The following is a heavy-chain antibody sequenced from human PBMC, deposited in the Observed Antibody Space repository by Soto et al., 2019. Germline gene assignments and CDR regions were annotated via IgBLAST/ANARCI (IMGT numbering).Heavy chain of an antibody. CDR3: AKTCRRFGELLCYYGMDV. Sequence: PGGSLRLSCAASGFTFSSYAMSWVRQAPGKGLEWVSAISGSGGSTYYADSVKGRFTISRDNSKNTLYLQMNSLRAEDTAVYYCAKTCRRFGELLCYYGMDVWGQGTTVNVSS. CDR1: GFTFSSYA. D-gene: IGHD3-10*01. V-gene: IGHV3-23*01. J-gene: IGHJ6*02. CDR2: ISGSGGST.